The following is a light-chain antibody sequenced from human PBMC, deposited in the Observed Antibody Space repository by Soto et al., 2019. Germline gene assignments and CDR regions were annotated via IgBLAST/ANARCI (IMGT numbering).Light chain of an antibody. CDR2: GTS. J-gene: IGKJ4*01. Sequence: EIVLTQSPGTLSLSPGERATLSCRASQSVSSKYLAWYQQKPGQAPRVLIYGTSIRASGVPERFSGGGSGTDFTLTISSLQPEDFATYCCQQLASYPLTFGGGTKVEIK. V-gene: IGKV3-20*01. CDR3: QQLASYPLT. CDR1: QSVSSKY.